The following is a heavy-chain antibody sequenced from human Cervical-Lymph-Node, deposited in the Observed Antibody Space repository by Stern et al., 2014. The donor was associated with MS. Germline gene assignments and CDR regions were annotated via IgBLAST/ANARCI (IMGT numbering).Heavy chain of an antibody. CDR3: AKSYYDSSGYATNFDY. J-gene: IGHJ4*02. Sequence: QLVESGGGLVQPGRSLRLSCAASGFTFDDYAMHWVRQAPGKGLEWVSGISWNSGSIGYADSVKGRFTISRDNAKNSLYLQMNSLRAEDTALYYCAKSYYDSSGYATNFDYWGQGTLVTVSS. CDR1: GFTFDDYA. D-gene: IGHD3-22*01. V-gene: IGHV3-9*01. CDR2: ISWNSGSI.